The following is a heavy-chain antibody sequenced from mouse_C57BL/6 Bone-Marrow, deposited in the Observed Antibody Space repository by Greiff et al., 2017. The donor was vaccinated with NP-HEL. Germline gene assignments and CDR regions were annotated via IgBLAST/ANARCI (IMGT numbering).Heavy chain of an antibody. D-gene: IGHD2-1*01. CDR3: AKKIYWGYYCAMDY. Sequence: VQLQQSGPGLVQPSQSLSITCTVSGFSLTSYGVHWVRQSPGKGLEWLGVIWRGGSTDYNAAFMSRLSITKDNSKSQVFFKMNSLQADDTAIYYCAKKIYWGYYCAMDYWGQGTSVTVSS. CDR1: GFSLTSYG. J-gene: IGHJ4*01. CDR2: IWRGGST. V-gene: IGHV2-5*01.